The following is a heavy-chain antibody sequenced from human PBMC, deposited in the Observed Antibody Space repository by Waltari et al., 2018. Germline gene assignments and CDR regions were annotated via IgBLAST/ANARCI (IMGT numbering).Heavy chain of an antibody. V-gene: IGHV1-69-2*01. CDR2: FAPEEGET. Sequence: EVQLVQSGAEVKKPGATVKISCKVSGDTFTDYYIHWVQQAPGKGPEWMGIFAPEEGETIHAEKYQDRVTLTAETSTATAYMGLSSMRSEDTAVYYCGTYSSDYLSYYFMDVWGKGTTVTVSS. CDR3: GTYSSDYLSYYFMDV. D-gene: IGHD3-22*01. CDR1: GDTFTDYY. J-gene: IGHJ6*03.